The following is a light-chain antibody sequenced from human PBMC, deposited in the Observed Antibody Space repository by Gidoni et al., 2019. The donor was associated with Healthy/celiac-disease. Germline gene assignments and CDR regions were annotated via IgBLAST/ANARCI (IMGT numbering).Light chain of an antibody. V-gene: IGKV1-39*01. CDR2: AAS. J-gene: IGKJ5*01. CDR3: QQSYSTPGIT. Sequence: DIQMTQSPSSLSALVGDRVTITCRASPSISSYLNWYQQKPGKAPKLLIYAASSLQSGVPSRFSGSGSGTDFTLTISSLQPEDFATYYCQQSYSTPGITFGQGTRLEIK. CDR1: PSISSY.